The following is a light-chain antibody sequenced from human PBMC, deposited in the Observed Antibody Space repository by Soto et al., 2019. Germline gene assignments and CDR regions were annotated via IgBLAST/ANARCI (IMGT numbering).Light chain of an antibody. CDR2: KAS. CDR1: QSISSW. V-gene: IGKV1-5*03. J-gene: IGKJ1*01. CDR3: QQYNSYSRT. Sequence: DIQMTQSPSTLSASLGDRVTITCRASQSISSWLSWYQKKPGKAPKLLIYKASSLESGVPSRFSGSGSGTEFTLTISSLQPDDFATYYCQQYNSYSRTFGQGTKVDI.